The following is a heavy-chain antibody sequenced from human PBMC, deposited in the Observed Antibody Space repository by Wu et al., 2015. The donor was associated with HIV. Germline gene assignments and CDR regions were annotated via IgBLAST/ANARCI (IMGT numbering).Heavy chain of an antibody. CDR1: GGTFSSYA. CDR3: AREYSGYDQDYYFDY. J-gene: IGHJ4*02. Sequence: QVQLVQSGAEVKKPGSSVKVSCKASGGTFSSYAISWVRQAPGQGLEWMGGIIPIFGTANYAQKFQGRVTITTDESTSTAYMELSSLRSEDTAVYYCAREYSGYDQDYYFDYWGQGTLVTVSS. V-gene: IGHV1-69*05. CDR2: IIPIFGTA. D-gene: IGHD5-12*01.